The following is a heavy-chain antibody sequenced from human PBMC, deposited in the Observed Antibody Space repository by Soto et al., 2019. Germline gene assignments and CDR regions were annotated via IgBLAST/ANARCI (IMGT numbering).Heavy chain of an antibody. CDR3: ARDLRQLLSHNYYYYYLDV. CDR1: GFTFSDYQ. Sequence: QVHLVESGGGLVKPGGSLRLSCAASGFTFSDYQMSWIRQAPGKGLEWVSYIGSSGLSVYYEDSVKGRFTISRDNANNSLYLEMNSLRAEDSAVYYCARDLRQLLSHNYYYYYLDVWGKRDHGQRLL. J-gene: IGHJ6*03. CDR2: IGSSGLSV. V-gene: IGHV3-11*01. D-gene: IGHD2-2*01.